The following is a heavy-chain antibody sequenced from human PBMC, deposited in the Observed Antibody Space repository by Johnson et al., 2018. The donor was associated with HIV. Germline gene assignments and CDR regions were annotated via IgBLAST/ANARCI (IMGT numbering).Heavy chain of an antibody. J-gene: IGHJ3*02. V-gene: IGHV3-11*04. D-gene: IGHD3-9*01. CDR3: ARGEGSDIVTRGDAFDI. Sequence: QVHLVESGGGVVQPGGSLRLSCAVSGFIFRDYYMSWIRQAPGKGLEWVSYISSSGKSTNYADSVKGRFTISRDNAKNSLSLQMNSLRAEDTAIYYCARGEGSDIVTRGDAFDIWGQGTLVTVSS. CDR1: GFIFRDYY. CDR2: ISSSGKST.